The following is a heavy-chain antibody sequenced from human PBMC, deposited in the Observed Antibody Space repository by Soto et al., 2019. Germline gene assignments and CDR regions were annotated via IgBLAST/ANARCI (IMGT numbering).Heavy chain of an antibody. CDR2: TYHTGVT. Sequence: VSGGSLRQYGHFWTWIRQRPGSGLEWIGYTYHTGVTYYSPSLQSRISISVDTSKNQFSLTLNSVTAADTAVYYCVTDHGGPPLNRFDSWGHGTMVTVSS. CDR1: GGSLRQYGHF. J-gene: IGHJ5*01. D-gene: IGHD3-16*01. CDR3: VTDHGGPPLNRFDS. V-gene: IGHV4-31*02.